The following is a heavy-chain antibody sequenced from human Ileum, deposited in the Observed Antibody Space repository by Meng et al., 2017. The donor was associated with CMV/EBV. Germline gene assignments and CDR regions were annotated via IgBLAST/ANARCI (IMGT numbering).Heavy chain of an antibody. V-gene: IGHV4-39*07. CDR1: GGSISTRSSY. CDR3: ARPDYCRSDSCSWFDP. D-gene: IGHD2-21*02. Sequence: QHQGRGPGRGKPPETLSPPCTVPGGSISTRSSYWGWIRQPPGKEMEWIGSIYYSGTTYYNPSLKTRVTISVDTSKNQFSLKLNSVTAADTAIYYCARPDYCRSDSCSWFDPWGQGTLVTVSS. J-gene: IGHJ5*02. CDR2: IYYSGTT.